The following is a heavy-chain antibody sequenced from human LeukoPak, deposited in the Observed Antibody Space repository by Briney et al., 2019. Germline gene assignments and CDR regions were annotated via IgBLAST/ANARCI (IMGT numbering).Heavy chain of an antibody. CDR2: IRYDGSNK. CDR3: ARRVGISF. V-gene: IGHV3-30*02. D-gene: IGHD7-27*01. J-gene: IGHJ4*02. CDR1: GFTLSSYG. Sequence: GGSLRLSCAASGFTLSSYGMHWVRQAPGKGLEWVAFIRYDGSNKYYADSVKGRFTISRDNAKNSLFLQMSNLRDDDTAIYYCARRVGISFWGQGTLVTVSS.